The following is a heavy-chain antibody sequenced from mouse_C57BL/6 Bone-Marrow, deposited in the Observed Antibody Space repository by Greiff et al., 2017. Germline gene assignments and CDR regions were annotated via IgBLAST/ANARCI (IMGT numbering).Heavy chain of an antibody. Sequence: EVQLVESGPGMVKPSQSLSLTCTVTGYSITSGYDWHWIRHFPGNKLEWIGYINYSGSTNYHPSLKSRISITHDTSKNHFFLKLNSVTTEDTATYYCARGGYYVDFDYWGQGTTLTVSS. CDR2: INYSGST. CDR1: GYSITSGYD. J-gene: IGHJ2*01. D-gene: IGHD2-3*01. V-gene: IGHV3-1*01. CDR3: ARGGYYVDFDY.